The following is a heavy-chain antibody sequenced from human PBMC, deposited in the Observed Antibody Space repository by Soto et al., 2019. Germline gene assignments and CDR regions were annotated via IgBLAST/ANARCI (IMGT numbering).Heavy chain of an antibody. D-gene: IGHD3-3*01. CDR2: IIPIFGTA. CDR3: ARLPSGGGAKDYYYYGMDV. CDR1: GGTFSSYA. V-gene: IGHV1-69*01. J-gene: IGHJ6*02. Sequence: QVQLVQSGAEVKKPGSSVKVSCKASGGTFSSYAISWVRQAPGQGLEWMGGIIPIFGTANYAQKFQGRVTITADQSTSTAHMELSSLRSEDTAVYYCARLPSGGGAKDYYYYGMDVWGQGTTVTVSS.